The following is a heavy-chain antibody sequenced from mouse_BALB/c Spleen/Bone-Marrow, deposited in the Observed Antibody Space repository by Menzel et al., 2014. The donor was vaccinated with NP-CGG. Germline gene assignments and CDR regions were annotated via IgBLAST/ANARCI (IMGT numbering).Heavy chain of an antibody. J-gene: IGHJ2*01. CDR2: IYPGGGYT. CDR1: GYTFTNYW. CDR3: AREVRGDFDY. V-gene: IGHV1-63*02. Sequence: QVQLQQSGAELVRPGTSVKISCKASGYTFTNYWLGWVKQRPGHGLEWIGDIYPGGGYTNYNEKFKGKATLTADTSSSTSYMQLSSLTSEDAAVYFCAREVRGDFDYWGQGATLTVSS. D-gene: IGHD2-14*01.